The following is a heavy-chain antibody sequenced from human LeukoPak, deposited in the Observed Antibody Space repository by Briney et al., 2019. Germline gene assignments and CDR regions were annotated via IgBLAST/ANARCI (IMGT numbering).Heavy chain of an antibody. CDR2: IYYSGST. D-gene: IGHD3-22*01. Sequence: SETLSLTCTVSGGSISSYYWSWIRQPPGKGLEWIWNIYYSGSTNYNPSLKSLVTISVNTSKNQFSLKLSSVTAADTAVYYCTRGSIAYYYMDVWGKGTTVTISS. V-gene: IGHV4-59*01. CDR3: TRGSIAYYYMDV. CDR1: GGSISSYY. J-gene: IGHJ6*03.